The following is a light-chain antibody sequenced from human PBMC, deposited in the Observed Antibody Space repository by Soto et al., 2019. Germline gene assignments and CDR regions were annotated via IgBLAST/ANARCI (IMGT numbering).Light chain of an antibody. V-gene: IGLV2-8*01. Sequence: SVLTQPPSASGSPGQSVTVSCTGTSSDVGAYNYVSWYQQQPGKAPKLIIFEVSKWPSGVPDRFSASKSGNTASLTVSGLQAEDEADYYCSSYAGDNRYVFGTGTKVTVL. CDR1: SSDVGAYNY. CDR2: EVS. J-gene: IGLJ1*01. CDR3: SSYAGDNRYV.